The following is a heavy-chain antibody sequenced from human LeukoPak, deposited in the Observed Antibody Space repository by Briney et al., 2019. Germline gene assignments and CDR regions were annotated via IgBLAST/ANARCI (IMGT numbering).Heavy chain of an antibody. D-gene: IGHD3-16*01. Sequence: SETLCLTCTVSGGSISSYYCSWGREPPGEGLEWSGYIYYTGGTNYNPSLTSRVNISVHTSKHPFSVNLAPVTAAHAVLYYCARWGSIAVARFDHWGKGPLVTVSS. CDR2: IYYTGGT. CDR1: GGSISSYY. J-gene: IGHJ4*02. CDR3: ARWGSIAVARFDH. V-gene: IGHV4-59*12.